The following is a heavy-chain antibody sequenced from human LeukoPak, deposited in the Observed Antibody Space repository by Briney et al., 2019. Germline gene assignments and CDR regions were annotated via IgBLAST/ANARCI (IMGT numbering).Heavy chain of an antibody. CDR2: ISYDGSNK. V-gene: IGHV3-30*04. Sequence: SGGSLRLSCAASGFTFSSYAMHWVRQAPGKGLEWVAVISYDGSNKYYADSVKGRFTISRDNSKNTLYLQMNSLRAEDTAVYYCARGLRGGDYWGQGTLVTVSS. CDR3: ARGLRGGDY. D-gene: IGHD3-10*01. CDR1: GFTFSSYA. J-gene: IGHJ4*02.